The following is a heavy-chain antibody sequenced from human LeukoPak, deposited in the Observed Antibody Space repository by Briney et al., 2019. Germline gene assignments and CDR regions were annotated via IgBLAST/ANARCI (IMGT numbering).Heavy chain of an antibody. D-gene: IGHD3-22*01. CDR3: ARDRDVVTHDY. V-gene: IGHV3-21*01. J-gene: IGHJ4*02. Sequence: GGSLRLSCAASGCTFSSYSMNWVRQAPGKGLEWVSSISSSSSYIYYADSVKGRFTISRDSAKNSLYLQMNSLRAEDTAVYYCARDRDVVTHDYWGQGTLVTVSS. CDR1: GCTFSSYS. CDR2: ISSSSSYI.